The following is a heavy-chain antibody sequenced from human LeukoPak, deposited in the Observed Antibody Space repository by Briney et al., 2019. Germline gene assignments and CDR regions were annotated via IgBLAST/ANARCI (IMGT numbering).Heavy chain of an antibody. V-gene: IGHV4-59*01. CDR1: GGPISTSY. CDR3: ARVTAESTGYYRFADY. D-gene: IGHD3-22*01. J-gene: IGHJ4*02. CDR2: IHYSGSP. Sequence: SETLSLTCTVSGGPISTSYWGWIRQPPGKGLEWIGYIHYSGSPNYSPSLKSRVTMSVDTSKNHVSLRLTSLTAADTAVYYCARVTAESTGYYRFADYWGQGTLVTVSS.